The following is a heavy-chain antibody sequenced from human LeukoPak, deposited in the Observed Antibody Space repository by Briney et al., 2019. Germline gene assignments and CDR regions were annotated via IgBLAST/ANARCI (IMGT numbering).Heavy chain of an antibody. CDR2: ISSSSSYI. J-gene: IGHJ3*02. CDR3: ARDDCSGGSCFSKDAFDI. D-gene: IGHD2-15*01. V-gene: IGHV3-21*01. CDR1: GFTFSSYS. Sequence: PGGSLRLSCAASGFTFSSYSMNWVRQAPGKGLEWVSSISSSSSYIYYADSVKGRFTISRDNPKNTLYLQMNSLRAEDTAVYYCARDDCSGGSCFSKDAFDIWGQGTMVTVS.